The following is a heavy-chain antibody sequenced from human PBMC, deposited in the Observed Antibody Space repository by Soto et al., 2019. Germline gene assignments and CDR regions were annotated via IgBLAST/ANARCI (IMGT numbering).Heavy chain of an antibody. D-gene: IGHD4-17*01. CDR3: VKNHDYGDYYYGVDV. CDR1: GFTFSSYA. V-gene: IGHV3-64D*06. Sequence: GGSLRLSCSASGFTFSSYAMHWVRQAPGKGLEYVSAISSNGGSTYYADSVKGRFTISRDNSKNTLYLQMSSLRAEDTAVYYCVKNHDYGDYYYGVDVWGQGTTVTVSS. J-gene: IGHJ6*02. CDR2: ISSNGGST.